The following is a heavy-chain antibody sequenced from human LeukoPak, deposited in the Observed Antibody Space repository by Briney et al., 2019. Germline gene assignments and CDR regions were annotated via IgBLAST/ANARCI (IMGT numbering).Heavy chain of an antibody. Sequence: ASVKVSCKASGYTFTSYYMHWVRQAPGQGLEWMGIINPSGGSTRYAQKLQGRVTMTRDTSTSTVYMELSSVRSEDTAVYYCARSSIIAAAGPYYFDYWGQGTLVTVSS. CDR3: ARSSIIAAAGPYYFDY. J-gene: IGHJ4*02. CDR2: INPSGGST. V-gene: IGHV1-46*04. CDR1: GYTFTSYY. D-gene: IGHD6-13*01.